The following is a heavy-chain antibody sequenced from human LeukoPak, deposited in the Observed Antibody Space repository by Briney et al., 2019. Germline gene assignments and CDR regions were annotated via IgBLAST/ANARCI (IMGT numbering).Heavy chain of an antibody. CDR2: ITTSSNYI. J-gene: IGHJ4*02. CDR3: ARHVVAVGFDY. CDR1: GFIFSSYT. V-gene: IGHV3-21*01. Sequence: AGGSLRLSCAASGFIFSSYTMNWVRQAPGKGLEWVSSITTSSNYIYYADSVKGRFTISRDNAKNSLYLQMNSLRAEDTAVYYCARHVVAVGFDYWGQGTLVTVSS. D-gene: IGHD1-26*01.